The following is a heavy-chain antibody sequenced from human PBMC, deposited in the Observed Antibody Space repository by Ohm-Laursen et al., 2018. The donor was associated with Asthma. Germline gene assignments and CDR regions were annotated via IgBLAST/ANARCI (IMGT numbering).Heavy chain of an antibody. CDR1: GYTFSRYS. Sequence: GSLRLSCTASGYTFSRYSIHWVRQVPGKGLEWVASIRTASTFIYYADSVRGRFTTSRDNAKNSVYLQMNNLRAEDTALYYCARIGPEWELPGREYSLHHWGQGTQVTVSS. CDR3: ARIGPEWELPGREYSLHH. CDR2: IRTASTFI. D-gene: IGHD1-26*01. V-gene: IGHV3-21*01. J-gene: IGHJ1*01.